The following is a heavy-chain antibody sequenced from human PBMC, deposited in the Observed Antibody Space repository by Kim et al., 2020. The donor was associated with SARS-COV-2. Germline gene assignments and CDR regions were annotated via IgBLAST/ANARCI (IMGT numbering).Heavy chain of an antibody. V-gene: IGHV4-34*01. D-gene: IGHD6-13*01. CDR2: INHSGST. CDR1: GGSFSGYY. Sequence: SETLSLTCAVYGGSFSGYYWSWIRQPPGKGLEWIGEINHSGSTNYNPSLKSRVTISVDTSKNQFSLKLSSVTAADTAVYYCARVDHGSIKQQLVIRWFDPWGQGTLVTVSS. CDR3: ARVDHGSIKQQLVIRWFDP. J-gene: IGHJ5*02.